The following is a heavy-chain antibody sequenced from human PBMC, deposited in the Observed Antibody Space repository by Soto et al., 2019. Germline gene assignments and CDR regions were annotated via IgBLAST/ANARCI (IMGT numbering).Heavy chain of an antibody. CDR1: GFTFGNFG. V-gene: IGHV3-23*01. D-gene: IGHD2-21*02. CDR2: ISGGGGST. Sequence: EVQLLESGGGLVQPGGSLRLSCAASGFTFGNFGMNWVRQAPGKGPEWVSGISGGGGSTYYEDSVKGRFTISRDPSKNTTFRDMNSLRAKDTAVYYCAKGFIVVETVIRPDDAFDVWGQGTLVTVSS. CDR3: AKGFIVVETVIRPDDAFDV. J-gene: IGHJ3*01.